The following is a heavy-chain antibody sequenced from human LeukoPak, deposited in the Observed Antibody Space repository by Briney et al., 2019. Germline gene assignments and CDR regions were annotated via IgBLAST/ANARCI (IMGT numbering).Heavy chain of an antibody. CDR1: GYTLTELS. Sequence: ASVKVSCKVSGYTLTELSMHWVRQAPGEGLEWMGGFDPEDGGTIYAQKFQGRVTMTEDTSTDTAYMELSSLRSEDTAVYYCATGKSYRGYFDYWGQGTLVTVSS. CDR2: FDPEDGGT. V-gene: IGHV1-24*01. D-gene: IGHD3-10*01. CDR3: ATGKSYRGYFDY. J-gene: IGHJ4*02.